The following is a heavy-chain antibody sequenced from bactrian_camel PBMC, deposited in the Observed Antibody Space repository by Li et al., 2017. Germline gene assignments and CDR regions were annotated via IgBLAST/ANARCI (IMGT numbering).Heavy chain of an antibody. CDR2: VDRDGST. CDR1: RYTYSRERRYC. D-gene: IGHD5*01. J-gene: IGHJ4*01. Sequence: HVQLVESGGGSVQAVGSLRLSCVASRYTYSRERRYCMGWFRQAPGKEREGVAAVDRDGSTSYADSVKGRFTISKDNAKNTLYLQMNSLKPEDTAMYYCAADLCPVIGGWFGFWDYWGQGTQVTVS. V-gene: IGHV3S53*01. CDR3: AADLCPVIGGWFGFWDY.